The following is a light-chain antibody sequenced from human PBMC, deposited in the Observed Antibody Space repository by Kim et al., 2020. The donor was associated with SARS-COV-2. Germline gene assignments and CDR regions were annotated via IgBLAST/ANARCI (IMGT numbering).Light chain of an antibody. CDR3: QQYDNLYT. CDR1: QDISNY. V-gene: IGKV1-33*01. Sequence: RSASVGDRVTITSQASQDISNYLNWYQQKPGKAPKLLIYDASNLETGVPSRFSGSGSGTDFTFTISSLQPEDIATYYCQQYDNLYTFGQGTKLEI. J-gene: IGKJ2*01. CDR2: DAS.